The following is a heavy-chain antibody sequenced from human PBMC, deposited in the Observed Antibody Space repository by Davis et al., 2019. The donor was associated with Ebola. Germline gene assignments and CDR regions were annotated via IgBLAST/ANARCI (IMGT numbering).Heavy chain of an antibody. Sequence: KVSCKASGYRFTSYWIGWVRQMPGRGLQWMGIIYPGDSDTRDSPSFQGQVTISADKSISTAYLQWSSLKASDTAMYYCARTKTTVTPNYYYYGLDVWGQGTTVTVSS. CDR3: ARTKTTVTPNYYYYGLDV. J-gene: IGHJ6*02. D-gene: IGHD4-17*01. V-gene: IGHV5-51*01. CDR1: GYRFTSYW. CDR2: IYPGDSDT.